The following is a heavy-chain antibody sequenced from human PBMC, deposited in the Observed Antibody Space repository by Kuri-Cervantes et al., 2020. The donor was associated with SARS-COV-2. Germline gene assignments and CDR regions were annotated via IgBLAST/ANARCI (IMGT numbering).Heavy chain of an antibody. CDR2: ICTYNANA. V-gene: IGHV1-18*04. D-gene: IGHD4-17*01. CDR3: AGGFDYGDYPYYYGMDV. Sequence: ASVKVSCKASGYTFTTYGITWVRQAPGQGLEWMGWICTYNANADYAQKLQGRVTMTTDTSTSIAYMELRSLRSDDTAIYYCAGGFDYGDYPYYYGMDVWGQGTTVTVSS. J-gene: IGHJ6*02. CDR1: GYTFTTYG.